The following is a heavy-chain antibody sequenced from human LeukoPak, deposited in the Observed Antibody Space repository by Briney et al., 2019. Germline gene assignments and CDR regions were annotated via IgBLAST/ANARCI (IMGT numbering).Heavy chain of an antibody. J-gene: IGHJ6*03. CDR3: ARHVTVVPAATYYYYYYMDV. CDR2: IYPGDSDT. V-gene: IGHV5-51*01. CDR1: GYSFTSYW. Sequence: PGESLQISCEGSGYSFTSYWIGWVRQLPGKGLEWMGIIYPGDSDTRYSPSFQGQVTISADKSISTAYLQWSSLKASDTAMYYCARHVTVVPAATYYYYYYMDVWGKGTTVTVSS. D-gene: IGHD2-2*01.